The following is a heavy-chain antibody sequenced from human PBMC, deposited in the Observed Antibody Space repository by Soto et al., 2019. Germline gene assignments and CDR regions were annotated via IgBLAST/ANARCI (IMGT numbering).Heavy chain of an antibody. CDR3: ARQLNGAWTFDY. Sequence: QVQLQESGPGLVKPSDTLSLTCTVSGGSISSYYWSWIRQPPGKGLEWIGYIYYSGSTNYNPSLKSRVTISVDTSKNQFPLKLSSVTAADTAVYYCARQLNGAWTFDYWGQGTLVTVSS. V-gene: IGHV4-59*08. D-gene: IGHD4-17*01. CDR2: IYYSGST. CDR1: GGSISSYY. J-gene: IGHJ4*02.